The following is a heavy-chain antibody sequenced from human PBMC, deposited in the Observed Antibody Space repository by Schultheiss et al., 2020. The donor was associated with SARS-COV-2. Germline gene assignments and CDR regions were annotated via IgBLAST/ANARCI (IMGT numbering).Heavy chain of an antibody. J-gene: IGHJ6*02. Sequence: GGSLRLSCAASGFTFSSYEMNWVRQAPGKGLEWVSHISSSRNTIYYTDSVRGRFTISRDNAKNSLYLQMNSLRAEDTAVYYCATLYQLPPYYYYGMDVWGQGTTVTVSS. CDR1: GFTFSSYE. V-gene: IGHV3-48*03. CDR3: ATLYQLPPYYYYGMDV. CDR2: ISSSRNTI. D-gene: IGHD2-2*01.